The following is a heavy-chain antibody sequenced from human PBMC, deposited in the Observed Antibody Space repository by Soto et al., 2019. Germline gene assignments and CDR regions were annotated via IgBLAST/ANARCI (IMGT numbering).Heavy chain of an antibody. CDR1: GFTFKAYA. D-gene: IGHD4-4*01. Sequence: GGSLRLSCLASGFTFKAYAMGWVRQAPGKGLEWVSSISATDGKTYYADSVRGRFMISRDNSRNSLFLQMNGLRPDDSALYYCVKDEGTSSTVFDYWGQGTPVTVSS. CDR3: VKDEGTSSTVFDY. V-gene: IGHV3-23*01. CDR2: ISATDGKT. J-gene: IGHJ4*02.